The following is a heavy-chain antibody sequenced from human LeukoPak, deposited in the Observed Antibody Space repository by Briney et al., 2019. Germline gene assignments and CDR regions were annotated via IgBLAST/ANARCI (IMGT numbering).Heavy chain of an antibody. V-gene: IGHV4-59*01. D-gene: IGHD2-2*01. CDR2: IYYSGNT. Sequence: SETLSLTCTVSGGSISSYYWSWIRHPPGKGLEWIGYIYYSGNTNYNPSLKSRVTISVDTSKNQFSLKLTSVTAADTAVYYCATFTQRQYFQHWGQGTLVTVSS. CDR1: GGSISSYY. CDR3: ATFTQRQYFQH. J-gene: IGHJ1*01.